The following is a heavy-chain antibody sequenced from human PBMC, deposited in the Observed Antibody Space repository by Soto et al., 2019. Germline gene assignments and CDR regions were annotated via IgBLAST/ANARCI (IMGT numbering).Heavy chain of an antibody. CDR2: ISAYNGNT. CDR1: GYTFTSYG. V-gene: IGHV1-18*04. D-gene: IGHD3-10*01. Sequence: ASVKVSFKASGYTFTSYGISWVRQAPGQGLEWMGWISAYNGNTNYAQKLQGRVTMTTDTSTSTAYMELRSLRSDDTAVYYCAREVRSRNYCGSGSYYYGMDVWGQGTTVTVSS. CDR3: AREVRSRNYCGSGSYYYGMDV. J-gene: IGHJ6*02.